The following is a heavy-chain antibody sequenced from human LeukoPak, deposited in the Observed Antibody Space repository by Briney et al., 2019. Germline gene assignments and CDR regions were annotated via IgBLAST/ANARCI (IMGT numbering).Heavy chain of an antibody. J-gene: IGHJ4*02. V-gene: IGHV1-69*01. Sequence: SGKVSCKASGGTFSSYAISWVRQAPGQGLEWMGGIIPIFGTANYAQKFQGRVTITADESTSTAYMELSSLRSEDTAVYYCARFYYDILTGYYPYWGQGTLVTVSS. CDR1: GGTFSSYA. CDR2: IIPIFGTA. CDR3: ARFYYDILTGYYPY. D-gene: IGHD3-9*01.